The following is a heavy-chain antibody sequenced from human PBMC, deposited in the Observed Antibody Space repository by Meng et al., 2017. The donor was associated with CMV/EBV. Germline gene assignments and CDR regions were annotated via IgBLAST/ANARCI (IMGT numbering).Heavy chain of an antibody. D-gene: IGHD1-1*01. CDR2: IYPNSGGT. CDR3: VRDHNWGPDY. V-gene: IGHV1-2*02. J-gene: IGHJ4*02. Sequence: QVQLVQPVAEVKSPGASVKVSCQTSGYRFSDHYMHWVRQAPGQGLEWMGWIYPNSGGTHYAQKFQDRVTMTRDTSISTVYMELSRLTSDDTAVYYCVRDHNWGPDYWGQGTLVTVSS. CDR1: GYRFSDHY.